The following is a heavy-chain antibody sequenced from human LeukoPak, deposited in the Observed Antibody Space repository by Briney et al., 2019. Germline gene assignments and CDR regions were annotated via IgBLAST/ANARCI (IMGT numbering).Heavy chain of an antibody. J-gene: IGHJ4*02. V-gene: IGHV3-21*01. Sequence: PGGSLRLSCAVSGFTFSSYSMNWVRQAPGKGLEWVSYISGSSNYIYYADSVKGRFTISRDNAKNSLYLQMNSLRAEDTAVYYCAREPSGWYVDYWGQGTLVTVSS. CDR3: AREPSGWYVDY. CDR1: GFTFSSYS. CDR2: ISGSSNYI. D-gene: IGHD6-19*01.